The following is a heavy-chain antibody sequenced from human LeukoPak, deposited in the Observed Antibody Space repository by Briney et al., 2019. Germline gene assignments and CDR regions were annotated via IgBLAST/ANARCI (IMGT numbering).Heavy chain of an antibody. CDR2: ISYDGSNK. V-gene: IGHV3-30*18. D-gene: IGHD2-15*01. Sequence: GGSLRLSCAASGFTFSSYVLHWVRQAPGKGLEWVAVISYDGSNKYYADSVKGRFTISRDNSKNTLYLQMNSLRAEDTAVYYCANDQDLPSYWGQGTLVTVSS. J-gene: IGHJ4*02. CDR1: GFTFSSYV. CDR3: ANDQDLPSY.